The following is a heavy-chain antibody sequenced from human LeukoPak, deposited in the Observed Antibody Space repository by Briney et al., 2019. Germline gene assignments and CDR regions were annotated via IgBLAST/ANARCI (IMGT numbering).Heavy chain of an antibody. D-gene: IGHD4-17*01. Sequence: PGGSLRLSCAASGFTFSSYAMSWVRQAPGKGLEWVSAISGSGGSTYYADSVKGRFTISRDNSKNTLYLQMNSLRAEDTAVYYCAKDRSDGDYDQVSGFDYWGQGTLVTVSS. J-gene: IGHJ4*02. CDR2: ISGSGGST. CDR1: GFTFSSYA. CDR3: AKDRSDGDYDQVSGFDY. V-gene: IGHV3-23*01.